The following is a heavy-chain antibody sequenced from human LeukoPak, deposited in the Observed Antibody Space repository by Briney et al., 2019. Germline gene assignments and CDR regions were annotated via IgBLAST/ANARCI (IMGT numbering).Heavy chain of an antibody. CDR3: VRQLTILGATRFDC. J-gene: IGHJ4*02. CDR1: GFTFSRYS. D-gene: IGHD3-3*01. CDR2: IRTSSGGI. Sequence: PGGSLRLSCAASGFTFSRYSVNWVRQAPGKGLEWVAYIRTSSGGIYYADSVKGRFTISRDSSKNTLYLQMNSLRADDTAVYYCVRQLTILGATRFDCWGQGTLVTVSS. V-gene: IGHV3-21*05.